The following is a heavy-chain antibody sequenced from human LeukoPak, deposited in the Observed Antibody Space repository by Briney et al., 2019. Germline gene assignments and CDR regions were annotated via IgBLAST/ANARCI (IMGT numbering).Heavy chain of an antibody. V-gene: IGHV3-48*04. J-gene: IGHJ4*02. D-gene: IGHD1-26*01. CDR3: SGSYYGYFDY. Sequence: PGGSLRLSCAASGFTFSSYSMNWVRQAPGKGLEWVSYISSSSSTIHYADSVKGRFTISRDNAKNSLYLQMNSLRAEDTAVYYCSGSYYGYFDYWGQGAPVTVSS. CDR2: ISSSSSTI. CDR1: GFTFSSYS.